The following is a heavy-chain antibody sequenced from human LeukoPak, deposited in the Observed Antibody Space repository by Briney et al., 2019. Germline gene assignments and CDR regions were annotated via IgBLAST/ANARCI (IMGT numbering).Heavy chain of an antibody. CDR2: IYPGDSDP. D-gene: IGHD3-22*01. J-gene: IGHJ3*02. Sequence: GESLKISCKGSGYSFTSYWIGWVRQMPGKGLGWVGIIYPGDSDPRYRPSFQGPVTISADKAISTAYLQWSSLKASDTAMYYCARRNYYDSSGYYPIDAFDIWGQGTMVTVSS. V-gene: IGHV5-51*01. CDR3: ARRNYYDSSGYYPIDAFDI. CDR1: GYSFTSYW.